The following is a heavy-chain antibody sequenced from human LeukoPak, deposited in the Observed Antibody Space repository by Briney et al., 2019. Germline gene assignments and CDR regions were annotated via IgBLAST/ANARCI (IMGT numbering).Heavy chain of an antibody. J-gene: IGHJ5*02. CDR3: AKDSYDFWSGPFGS. V-gene: IGHV3-9*01. CDR1: GFTFDVYA. CDR2: ISWNSGSI. D-gene: IGHD3-3*01. Sequence: GGSLRLSCAASGFTFDVYAMHWVRQAPGKGLEWVSGISWNSGSIGYADSVKGRFTISRDNAKNSLYLQMNSLRAEDTALYYCAKDSYDFWSGPFGSWGQGTLVTVSS.